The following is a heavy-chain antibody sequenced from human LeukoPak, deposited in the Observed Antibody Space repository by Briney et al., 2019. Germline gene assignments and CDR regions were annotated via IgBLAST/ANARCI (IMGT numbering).Heavy chain of an antibody. D-gene: IGHD6-19*01. Sequence: SETLSLTCTVSGGSISSSSYYWGWIRQPPGKGLEWIGSIYYSGSTYYNPSLKSRVTLSVDTSKNQFSLKLSSVTAADTAVYYCARQGIAVAGSTTVVTPGGGAFDIWGQGTMVTVSS. CDR2: IYYSGST. V-gene: IGHV4-39*01. CDR1: GGSISSSSYY. CDR3: ARQGIAVAGSTTVVTPGGGAFDI. J-gene: IGHJ3*02.